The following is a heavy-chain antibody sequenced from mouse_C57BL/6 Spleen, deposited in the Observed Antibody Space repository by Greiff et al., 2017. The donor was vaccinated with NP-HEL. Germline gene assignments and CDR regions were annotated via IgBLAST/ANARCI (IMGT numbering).Heavy chain of an antibody. CDR3: ADGSPFDY. Sequence: VQLQQSGPELVKPGASVKISCKASGYTFTDYYMNWVKQSHGKSLEWIGDINPNNGGTSYNQKFKGKATLTVDKSSSTAYMELRSLTSEDSAVYYCADGSPFDYWGQGTTLTVSS. D-gene: IGHD2-3*01. CDR2: INPNNGGT. V-gene: IGHV1-26*01. CDR1: GYTFTDYY. J-gene: IGHJ2*01.